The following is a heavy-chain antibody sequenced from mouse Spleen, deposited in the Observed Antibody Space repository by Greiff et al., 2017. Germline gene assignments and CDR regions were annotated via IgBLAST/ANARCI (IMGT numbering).Heavy chain of an antibody. CDR2: VYPGDGDT. J-gene: IGHJ2*01. V-gene: IGHV1-82*01. CDR1: GYAFSSSW. D-gene: IGHD2-3*01. Sequence: VQLQQSGPELVKPGASVKISCKASGYAFSSSWMNWVKQRPGKGLEWIGRVYPGDGDTNYNGKFKGKATLTADKSSSTAYMQLSSLTSEDSAVYFCARWGIGYYGVYFDYWGQGTTLTVSS. CDR3: ARWGIGYYGVYFDY.